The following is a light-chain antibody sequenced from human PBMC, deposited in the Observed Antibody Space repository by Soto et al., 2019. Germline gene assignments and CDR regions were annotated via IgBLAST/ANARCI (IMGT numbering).Light chain of an antibody. CDR2: DAS. V-gene: IGKV3-11*01. Sequence: EIVLTQSPATLSLSPGERATLSCRASQSVSSYLAWYQQKPGQAPRLLIYDASNRATGIPPRFSGSGSGTEFTLTISRLQPDDFATYYCQQYNSYSPLTFGGGNKVDIK. CDR3: QQYNSYSPLT. J-gene: IGKJ4*01. CDR1: QSVSSY.